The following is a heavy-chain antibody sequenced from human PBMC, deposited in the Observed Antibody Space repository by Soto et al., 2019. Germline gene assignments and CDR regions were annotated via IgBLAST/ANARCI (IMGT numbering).Heavy chain of an antibody. V-gene: IGHV3-66*01. CDR1: GFTVSSNY. CDR2: IYSGGST. CDR3: ARLPIVVALHAFDI. D-gene: IGHD2-2*01. J-gene: IGHJ3*02. Sequence: EVQLVESGGGLVQPGGSLRLSCAASGFTVSSNYMSWVRQAPGKGLEWVSVIYSGGSTYYADSVKGRFTISRDNSKNTLYLQMNSLRAEDTAVYYCARLPIVVALHAFDIWGQGTVVTVSS.